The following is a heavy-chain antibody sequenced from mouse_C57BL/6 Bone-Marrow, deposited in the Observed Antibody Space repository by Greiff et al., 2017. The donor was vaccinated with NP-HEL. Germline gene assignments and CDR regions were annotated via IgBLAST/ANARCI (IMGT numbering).Heavy chain of an antibody. CDR2: ISSGGSYT. J-gene: IGHJ4*01. D-gene: IGHD1-1*01. Sequence: VESGGDLVKPGGSLKLSCAASGFTFSSYGMSWVRQTPDKRLEWVATISSGGSYTYYPDSVKGRFTISRDNAKNTLYLQMSSLKSEDTAMYYCARQITTVVATRYYAMDYWGQGTSVTVSS. CDR3: ARQITTVVATRYYAMDY. CDR1: GFTFSSYG. V-gene: IGHV5-6*01.